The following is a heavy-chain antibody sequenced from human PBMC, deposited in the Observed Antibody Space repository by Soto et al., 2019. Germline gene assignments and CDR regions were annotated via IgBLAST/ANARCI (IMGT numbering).Heavy chain of an antibody. CDR3: AKERSVVATTPDFDY. CDR1: GFPFSSLG. J-gene: IGHJ4*02. D-gene: IGHD5-12*01. CDR2: ASYDGSYK. V-gene: IGHV3-30*18. Sequence: QVQLVESGGAVVRPGRSLSLSGEPPGFPFSSLGMHGVGKVPGRGLEGLAVASYDGSYKYYADSVKGRFTISRDNSKNTLYLQMNSLRAEDTAVYYCAKERSVVATTPDFDYWGQGTLVTVSS.